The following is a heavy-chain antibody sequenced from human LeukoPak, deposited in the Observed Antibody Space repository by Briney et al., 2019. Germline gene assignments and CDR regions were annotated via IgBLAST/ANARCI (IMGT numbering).Heavy chain of an antibody. CDR3: ARAGPTYYYGSGKTYYFDY. Sequence: PGGSLRLSCAASGFTFSDYYMSWVRQAPGKGLEWVSVIYSGGSTYYADSVKGRFTISRDNSKNTLYLQMNSLRAEDTAVYYCARAGPTYYYGSGKTYYFDYWGQGTLVTVSS. CDR1: GFTFSDYY. J-gene: IGHJ4*02. V-gene: IGHV3-53*01. D-gene: IGHD3-10*01. CDR2: IYSGGST.